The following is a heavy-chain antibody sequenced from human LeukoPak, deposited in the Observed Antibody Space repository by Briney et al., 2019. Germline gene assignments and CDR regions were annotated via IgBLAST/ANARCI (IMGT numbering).Heavy chain of an antibody. CDR1: GGSISSGGYY. Sequence: SETLSLTCTVSGGSISSGGYYWSWIRQHPGKGLEWIGYIYYSGSTYYNPSLKSRVTISVDTSKNQFPLKLSSVTAADTAVYYCARRLLVGVFDYWGQGTLVTVS. J-gene: IGHJ4*02. CDR2: IYYSGST. CDR3: ARRLLVGVFDY. D-gene: IGHD1-26*01. V-gene: IGHV4-31*03.